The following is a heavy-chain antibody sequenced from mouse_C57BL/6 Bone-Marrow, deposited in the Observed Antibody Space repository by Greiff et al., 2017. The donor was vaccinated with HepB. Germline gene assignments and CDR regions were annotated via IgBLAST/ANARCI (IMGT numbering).Heavy chain of an antibody. CDR3: ARREVGITTEFAY. Sequence: QVTLKESGPGILQSSQTLSLTCSFSGFSLSTSGMGVSWIRQPSGKGLEWLAHIYWDDDKRYNPSLKSRLTISKDTSRNQVFLKITSVDTADTATYYCARREVGITTEFAYWGQGTLVTVSA. CDR2: IYWDDDK. V-gene: IGHV8-12*01. J-gene: IGHJ3*01. D-gene: IGHD1-1*01. CDR1: GFSLSTSGMG.